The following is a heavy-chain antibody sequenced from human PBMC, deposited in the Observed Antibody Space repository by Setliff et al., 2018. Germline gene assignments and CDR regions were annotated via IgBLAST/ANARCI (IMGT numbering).Heavy chain of an antibody. CDR1: GASFSDYY. CDR3: ARDQWVRSPPLYFSYSMDV. D-gene: IGHD5-12*01. V-gene: IGHV4-4*07. Sequence: SETLSLTCTVYGASFSDYYWSWIRQPAGKGLEWIGRISTSGSTNYNPSLKSRVTVSLDTSKNQFSLKLTSVTAADTAVYYCARDQWVRSPPLYFSYSMDVWGQGTTVTVSS. CDR2: ISTSGST. J-gene: IGHJ6*02.